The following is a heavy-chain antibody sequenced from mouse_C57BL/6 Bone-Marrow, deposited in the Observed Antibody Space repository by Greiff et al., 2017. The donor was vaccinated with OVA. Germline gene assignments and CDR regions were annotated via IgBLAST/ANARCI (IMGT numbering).Heavy chain of an antibody. J-gene: IGHJ3*01. D-gene: IGHD2-3*01. CDR1: GYTFTDYY. Sequence: VNVVESGAELVRPGASVKLSCKASGYTFTDYYINWVKQRPGQGLEWIARIYPGSGNTYYNEKFKGKATLTAEKSSSTAYMQLSSLTSEDSAVYFCARSYDGYGFAYWGQGTLVTVSA. CDR3: ARSYDGYGFAY. CDR2: IYPGSGNT. V-gene: IGHV1-76*01.